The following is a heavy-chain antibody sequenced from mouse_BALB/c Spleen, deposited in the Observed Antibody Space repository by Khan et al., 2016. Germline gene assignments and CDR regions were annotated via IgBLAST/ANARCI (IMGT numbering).Heavy chain of an antibody. Sequence: EVQLQESGPGLVKPSQSLSLTCTVTGYSITSDYAWNWIRQFPGNKLEWMGYISYSGSTSYNPSLKSRISITRDTSKNQFFLQLNSVTTEDTATYYCARYPLADWYVDVWGAGTTVTVSS. J-gene: IGHJ1*01. CDR1: GYSITSDYA. D-gene: IGHD4-1*01. CDR2: ISYSGST. CDR3: ARYPLADWYVDV. V-gene: IGHV3-2*02.